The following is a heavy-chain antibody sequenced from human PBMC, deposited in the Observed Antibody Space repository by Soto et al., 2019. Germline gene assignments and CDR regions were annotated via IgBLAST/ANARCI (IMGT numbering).Heavy chain of an antibody. Sequence: QVQLVQSGAEVKKPGSSVKVFCKASGGTFSSYAISWVRQAPGQGLEWMGGIIPIFGTANYAQKFQGRVTITADESTSTAYMELSSLRSEDTAVYYCARDQGVVVAATPRYFDYWGQGTLVTVSS. CDR3: ARDQGVVVAATPRYFDY. CDR2: IIPIFGTA. D-gene: IGHD2-15*01. V-gene: IGHV1-69*01. CDR1: GGTFSSYA. J-gene: IGHJ4*02.